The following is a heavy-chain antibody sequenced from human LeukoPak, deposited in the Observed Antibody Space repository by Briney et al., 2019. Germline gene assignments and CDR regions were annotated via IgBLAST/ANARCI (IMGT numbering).Heavy chain of an antibody. CDR2: INPNSGGT. CDR1: GYTFTGYY. Sequence: GASVKVSCKASGYTFTGYYMHWVRQASGQGLGWMGWINPNSGGTNYAQKFQGRVTMTRDTSISTAYMELSRLRSDDTAVYYCARGPRITIFGVDYWFDPWGQGTLVTVSS. CDR3: ARGPRITIFGVDYWFDP. D-gene: IGHD3-3*01. J-gene: IGHJ5*02. V-gene: IGHV1-2*02.